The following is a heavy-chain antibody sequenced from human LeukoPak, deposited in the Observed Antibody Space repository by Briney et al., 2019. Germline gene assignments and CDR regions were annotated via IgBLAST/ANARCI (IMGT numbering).Heavy chain of an antibody. D-gene: IGHD2-15*01. CDR2: IIPIFGTA. CDR3: ARDPRRRYCSGGSCYSDLAH. V-gene: IGHV1-69*13. J-gene: IGHJ4*02. CDR1: GGTFSSYA. Sequence: SVKVSCKASGGTFSSYAISWVRQAPGQGLEWMGGIIPIFGTANYAQKFQGRVTITADESTSTAYMELSSLRSEDTAVYYCARDPRRRYCSGGSCYSDLAHWGQGTLVTVSS.